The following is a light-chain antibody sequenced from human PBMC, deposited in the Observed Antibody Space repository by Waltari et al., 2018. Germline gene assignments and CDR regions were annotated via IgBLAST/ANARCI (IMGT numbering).Light chain of an antibody. CDR1: SSDVGGYNY. V-gene: IGLV2-11*01. CDR3: CSYAARYTLV. J-gene: IGLJ2*01. Sequence: QSALTQPRSVSGSPGQSVTISCTGTSSDVGGYNYVSWSQLHPGKAPKFMMYDVSDRPSGVPVRFSGSKSGNTASLTLSGLQAEDEADYYCCSYAARYTLVFGGGTKLTVL. CDR2: DVS.